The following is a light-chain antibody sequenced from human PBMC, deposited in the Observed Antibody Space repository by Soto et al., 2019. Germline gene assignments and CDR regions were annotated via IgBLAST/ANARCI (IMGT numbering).Light chain of an antibody. CDR1: QSVSSSY. V-gene: IGKV3-15*01. CDR2: GAS. Sequence: EIVMTQSPATLSVSPWERATLSCRASQSVSSSYLAWYQQKPGQAPRLLIYGASTRATGLPARFSGSGSGTEFTLTISSLQSEDFAVYYCQQYNNWPPWTFGQGTKVDIK. J-gene: IGKJ1*01. CDR3: QQYNNWPPWT.